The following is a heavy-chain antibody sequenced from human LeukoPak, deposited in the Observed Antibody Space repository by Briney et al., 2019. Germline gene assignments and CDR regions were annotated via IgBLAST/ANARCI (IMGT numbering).Heavy chain of an antibody. CDR1: GYSISSDYY. CDR3: ASEGAYYSGSGSNDYYMGV. J-gene: IGHJ6*03. D-gene: IGHD3-10*01. V-gene: IGHV4-38-2*02. Sequence: PSETLSLTCTVSGYSISSDYYWGGSRQPPGKWLEWIGSIYHSGSTYYNPSLKSRVTLSGDTSKNQLSLKLSSVTAAETAVFYCASEGAYYSGSGSNDYYMGVWGKGTTVTVSS. CDR2: IYHSGST.